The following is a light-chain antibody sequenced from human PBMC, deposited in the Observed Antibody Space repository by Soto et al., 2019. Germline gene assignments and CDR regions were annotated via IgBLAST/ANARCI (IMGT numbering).Light chain of an antibody. J-gene: IGLJ1*01. CDR1: SSDVGGYNY. V-gene: IGLV2-14*01. CDR2: DVS. Sequence: QSVLTQPASVSGSPGQSITISCTGTSSDVGGYNYVSWYQQHPGKAPKLMIYDVSNRPSGVSNRFSGSKSGNTASLTISGLQAEDEADYYCSSYTSSCTLYVFGTGPKVTVL. CDR3: SSYTSSCTLYV.